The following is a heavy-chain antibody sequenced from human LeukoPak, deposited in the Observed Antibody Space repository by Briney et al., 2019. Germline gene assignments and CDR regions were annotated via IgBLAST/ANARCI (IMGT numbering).Heavy chain of an antibody. CDR3: ARHLRSARDAFDI. V-gene: IGHV4-34*01. Sequence: TSETLSLTCAVYGGSFSGYYWSWIRQPPGKGLEWIGEINHSGSTNYNPSLKSRVTISVDTSKNQFSLKLSSVTAADTAVYYCARHLRSARDAFDIWGQGTMVTVSS. CDR2: INHSGST. CDR1: GGSFSGYY. J-gene: IGHJ3*02.